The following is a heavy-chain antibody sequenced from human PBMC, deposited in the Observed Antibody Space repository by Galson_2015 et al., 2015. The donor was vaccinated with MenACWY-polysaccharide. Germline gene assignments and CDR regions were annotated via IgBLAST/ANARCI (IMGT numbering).Heavy chain of an antibody. V-gene: IGHV3-33*01. CDR2: IWHEGHVK. Sequence: SLRLSCAASGFTLSHYGMHWVRQAPGRGLEWVAVIWHEGHVKYYADSVKGRFTISRANSRSTLYLEMNRLRVEDTAVYYCARYKGQEAPMDVWGKGTTVIVSS. CDR3: ARYKGQEAPMDV. D-gene: IGHD1-14*01. CDR1: GFTLSHYG. J-gene: IGHJ6*03.